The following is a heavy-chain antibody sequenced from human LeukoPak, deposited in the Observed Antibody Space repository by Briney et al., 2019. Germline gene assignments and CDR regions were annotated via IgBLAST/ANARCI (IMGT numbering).Heavy chain of an antibody. CDR3: AEDSSFGATRGEVFDY. CDR1: GFTFSSYG. Sequence: AGGSLRLSCAASGFTFSSYGMHWVRQAPGKGLEWVAFIRYDGSNKYYADSVKGRFTISRDNYKNTLYLQMKSLRAEDTDVYYCAEDSSFGATRGEVFDYWGQGTLVTVSS. V-gene: IGHV3-30*02. CDR2: IRYDGSNK. D-gene: IGHD1-26*01. J-gene: IGHJ4*02.